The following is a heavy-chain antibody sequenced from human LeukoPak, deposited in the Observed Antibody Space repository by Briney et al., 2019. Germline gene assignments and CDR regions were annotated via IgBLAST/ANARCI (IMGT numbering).Heavy chain of an antibody. Sequence: SETLSLTCAVYGGSFSGYYWSWIRQPPGKGLEWIGEINHSGSTNYNPSLKSRVTISVDTSKNQFSLKLSSVTAADTAVYYCARNDYDFWSGPTGYWGQGTLVTVSS. CDR2: INHSGST. CDR3: ARNDYDFWSGPTGY. V-gene: IGHV4-34*01. CDR1: GGSFSGYY. D-gene: IGHD3-3*01. J-gene: IGHJ4*02.